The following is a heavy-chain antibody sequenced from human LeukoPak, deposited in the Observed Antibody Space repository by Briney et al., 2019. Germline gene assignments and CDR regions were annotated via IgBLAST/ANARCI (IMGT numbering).Heavy chain of an antibody. J-gene: IGHJ3*02. V-gene: IGHV4-39*01. D-gene: IGHD3-10*01. CDR3: ARHNWFGQNAFDI. Sequence: SETLSLTCTVSGDSMSSYYWSWIRQPPGKGLEWIGSIYYSGSTYYNASLKSRVTISVDRSKNQFSLKVTSVTAADTAVYYCARHNWFGQNAFDIWGQGTMVTVSS. CDR2: IYYSGST. CDR1: GDSMSSYY.